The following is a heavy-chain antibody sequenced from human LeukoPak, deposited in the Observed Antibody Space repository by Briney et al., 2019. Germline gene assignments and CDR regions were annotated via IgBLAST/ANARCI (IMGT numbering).Heavy chain of an antibody. J-gene: IGHJ6*03. V-gene: IGHV3-48*01. CDR2: ISSSSSTI. CDR3: AKSGDPTYYYYYYMDV. Sequence: PGGSLRLSCAASGFTFSSYSMNWVRQAPGKGLEWVSYISSSSSTIYYADSVKGRFTISRDNAKNSLYLQMNSLRAEDTAVYYCAKSGDPTYYYYYYMDVWGKGATVTVSS. CDR1: GFTFSSYS. D-gene: IGHD2-21*02.